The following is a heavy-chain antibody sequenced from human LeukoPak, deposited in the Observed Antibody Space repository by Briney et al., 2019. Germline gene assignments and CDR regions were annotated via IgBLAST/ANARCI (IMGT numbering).Heavy chain of an antibody. CDR3: AGDSSWTPGNWFDP. CDR2: INHSGST. Sequence: PSETLSLTCAVYGGSFSGYYWSWIRQPPGKGLEWIGEINHSGSTNYNPSLKSRVTISVDTSKNQFSLKLSSVTAADTAVYYCAGDSSWTPGNWFDPWGQGTLVTVSS. D-gene: IGHD6-13*01. V-gene: IGHV4-34*01. CDR1: GGSFSGYY. J-gene: IGHJ5*02.